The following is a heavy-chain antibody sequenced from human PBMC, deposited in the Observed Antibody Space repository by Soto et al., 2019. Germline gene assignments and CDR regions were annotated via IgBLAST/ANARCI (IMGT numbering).Heavy chain of an antibody. J-gene: IGHJ5*02. D-gene: IGHD3-10*01. CDR1: GGSISSYY. V-gene: IGHV4-59*01. CDR2: IYYSGST. Sequence: QVQLQESGPGLVKPSETLSLTCTVSGGSISSYYWSWIRQPPGKGLEWIGYIYYSGSTNYNPSLKSRVTISVDTSKNPFSLKLSSVTAADPAVYSCARTLFGRGNWFDPWGQGTLVTVSS. CDR3: ARTLFGRGNWFDP.